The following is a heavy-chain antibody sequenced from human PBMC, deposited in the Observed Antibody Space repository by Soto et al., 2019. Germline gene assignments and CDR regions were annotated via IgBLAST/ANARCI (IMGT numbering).Heavy chain of an antibody. J-gene: IGHJ4*02. CDR3: ARDHSSSWYSPPYYFDY. D-gene: IGHD6-13*01. CDR2: ISAYNGNT. V-gene: IGHV1-18*04. CDR1: GYTFTSYC. Sequence: GASVKVSGKASGYTFTSYCISWVRQAPGQGLEWMGWISAYNGNTNYAQKLQGRVTMTTDTSTSTAYMELRSLRSDDTAVYYCARDHSSSWYSPPYYFDYWGQGTLVTVSS.